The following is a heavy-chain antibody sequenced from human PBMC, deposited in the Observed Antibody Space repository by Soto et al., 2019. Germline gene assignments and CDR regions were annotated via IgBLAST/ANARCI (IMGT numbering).Heavy chain of an antibody. CDR1: GTPFADIG. V-gene: IGHV3-9*01. CDR2: IGCNGITK. J-gene: IGHJ6*02. D-gene: IGHD2-8*01. CDR3: SKETGPQVFPLGMEV. Sequence: HPGGSLRLPFRASGTPFADIGLHWVRQAPGKGLEWASGIGCNGITKGYAESVKGRCTISRENAKNSLYLQRNSLRPEYTALYYCSKETGPQVFPLGMEVGGQGTKRTVAS.